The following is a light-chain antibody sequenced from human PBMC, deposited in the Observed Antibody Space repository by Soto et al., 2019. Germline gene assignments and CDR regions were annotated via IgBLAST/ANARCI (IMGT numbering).Light chain of an antibody. CDR2: GNS. CDR3: QAYDSSLRSSDSSLSGLV. V-gene: IGLV1-40*01. Sequence: QSALTQPPSVSGAPGQRVTISCTGSSSNIGAGYDVHWYQQFPGTAPKLIISGNSNRPSGVPDRFSGSKSGTSASLAITGLQAEDEADYDCQAYDSSLRSSDSSLSGLVLGTGTKLTVL. J-gene: IGLJ1*01. CDR1: SSNIGAGYD.